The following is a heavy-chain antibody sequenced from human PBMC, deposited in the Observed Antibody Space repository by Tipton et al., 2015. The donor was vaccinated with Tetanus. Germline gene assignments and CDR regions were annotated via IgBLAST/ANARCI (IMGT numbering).Heavy chain of an antibody. D-gene: IGHD6-19*01. Sequence: SLRLSCAASGFTFSHYSMTWVRQAPGKGLEWVSSISDSTDYIYYADSVKGRFTISRDNARNSLYLQMNSLRAEDTAMYYCARWTTYGSGWYIDYWGRGSLVTVSS. J-gene: IGHJ4*01. CDR1: GFTFSHYS. V-gene: IGHV3-21*01. CDR3: ARWTTYGSGWYIDY. CDR2: ISDSTDYI.